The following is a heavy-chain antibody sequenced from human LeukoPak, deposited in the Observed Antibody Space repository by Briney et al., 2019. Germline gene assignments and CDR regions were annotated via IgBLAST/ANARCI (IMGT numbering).Heavy chain of an antibody. CDR3: ARDLSSGYYYGFGAFDI. D-gene: IGHD3-22*01. CDR2: IRYDGSNK. V-gene: IGHV3-30*02. J-gene: IGHJ3*02. Sequence: PGGSLRLSCAASGFTFSSYWMSWVRQAPGKGLEWVAFIRYDGSNKYYADSVKGRFTISRDNSKNTLYLQMNSLRAEDTAVYYCARDLSSGYYYGFGAFDIWGQGTMVTVSS. CDR1: GFTFSSYW.